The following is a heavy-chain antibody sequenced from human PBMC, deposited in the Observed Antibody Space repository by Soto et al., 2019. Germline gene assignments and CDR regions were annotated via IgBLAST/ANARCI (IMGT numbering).Heavy chain of an antibody. CDR3: VREAYYDYVWGSYRYMALDY. Sequence: QVQLVESGGGVVQPGRSLRLSCAASGFTFSSYAMHWVRQAPGKGLEWVAVISYDGSNKYYADSVKGRFTISRDNSKNTLYLQMNSLRAEDTAVYYCVREAYYDYVWGSYRYMALDYWGQGTLVTVSS. J-gene: IGHJ4*02. CDR2: ISYDGSNK. CDR1: GFTFSSYA. V-gene: IGHV3-30-3*01. D-gene: IGHD3-16*02.